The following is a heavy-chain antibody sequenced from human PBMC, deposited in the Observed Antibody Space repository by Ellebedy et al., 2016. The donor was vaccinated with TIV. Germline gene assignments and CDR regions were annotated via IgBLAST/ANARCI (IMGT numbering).Heavy chain of an antibody. CDR1: GFTFSSYA. D-gene: IGHD4-23*01. CDR2: ISYDGSNK. Sequence: GESLKISCAASGFTFSSYAMSWVRQAPGKGLEWVAVISYDGSNKYYADSVKGRFTISRDNSKNTLYLQMSSLRVEDTALYSCMKGGYGGDSQDAFDIWGQGTMVTVSS. J-gene: IGHJ3*02. CDR3: MKGGYGGDSQDAFDI. V-gene: IGHV3-30*14.